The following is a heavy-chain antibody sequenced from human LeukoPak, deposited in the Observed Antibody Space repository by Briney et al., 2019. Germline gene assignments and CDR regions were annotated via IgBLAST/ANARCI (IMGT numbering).Heavy chain of an antibody. J-gene: IGHJ3*02. CDR2: IYYSGST. D-gene: IGHD3-3*01. CDR1: GGSISSYY. Sequence: KSSETLSLTCAVYGGSISSYYWSWIRQPPGKGLEWIGYIYYSGSTNYNPSLKSRVTISVDTSKNQFSLKLSSVTAADTAVYYCARHGDDFWSGYPTGDAFDIWGQGTMVTVSS. CDR3: ARHGDDFWSGYPTGDAFDI. V-gene: IGHV4-59*08.